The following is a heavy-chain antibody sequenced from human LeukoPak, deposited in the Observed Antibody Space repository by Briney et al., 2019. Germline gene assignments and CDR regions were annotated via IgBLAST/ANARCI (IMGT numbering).Heavy chain of an antibody. CDR2: INTDGRTT. V-gene: IGHV3-74*01. CDR3: ARGFLGSCSGGSCYSGY. J-gene: IGHJ4*02. D-gene: IGHD2-15*01. CDR1: GFTFSTYW. Sequence: PGGSLRLSCAASGFTFSTYWMHWVRQAPGKGLVWVSHINTDGRTTNYADSVKGRFTISRDNAKNTLYLQMNSLRVEDAAVYYCARGFLGSCSGGSCYSGYWGQGTLVAVSP.